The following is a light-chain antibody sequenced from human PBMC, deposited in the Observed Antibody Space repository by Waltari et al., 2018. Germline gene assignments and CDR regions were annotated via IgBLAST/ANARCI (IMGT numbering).Light chain of an antibody. CDR3: CSYAGSSTWV. J-gene: IGLJ3*02. Sequence: QSALTQPRSVSGSPGQSVTISCTGTSSDVGGYNYVSWYQQHPGKAPNLMMYDVSKRPSGVPDRFSGSKSGNTASLTISGLQAEDEADYYCCSYAGSSTWVFGGGTKLTVL. V-gene: IGLV2-11*01. CDR2: DVS. CDR1: SSDVGGYNY.